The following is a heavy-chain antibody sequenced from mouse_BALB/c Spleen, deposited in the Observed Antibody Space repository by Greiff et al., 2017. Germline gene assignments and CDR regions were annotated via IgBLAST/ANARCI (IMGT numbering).Heavy chain of an antibody. CDR2: ISYSGST. CDR1: GDSITSGY. D-gene: IGHD2-1*01. CDR3: ALYYGNSFAY. V-gene: IGHV3-8*02. Sequence: EVKLVESGPSLVKPSQTLSLTCSVTGDSITSGYWNWIRKFPGNKLEYMGYISYSGSTYYNPSLKSRISITRDTSKNQYYLQLNSVTTEDTATYYCALYYGNSFAYWGQGTLVTVSA. J-gene: IGHJ3*01.